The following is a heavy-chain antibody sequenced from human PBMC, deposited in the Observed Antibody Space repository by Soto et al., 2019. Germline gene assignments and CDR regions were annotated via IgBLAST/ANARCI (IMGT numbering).Heavy chain of an antibody. V-gene: IGHV1-46*01. CDR1: GYTFTSYY. CDR3: AVSWRTNAFDI. Sequence: ASVKVSCKASGYTFTSYYMHWARQAPGQGLEWMGIINPSGGSTSYAQKFQGRVTMTRDTSTSTVYMELSSLRSEDTAVYYCAVSWRTNAFDIWGQGTMVTVSS. J-gene: IGHJ3*02. D-gene: IGHD2-8*01. CDR2: INPSGGST.